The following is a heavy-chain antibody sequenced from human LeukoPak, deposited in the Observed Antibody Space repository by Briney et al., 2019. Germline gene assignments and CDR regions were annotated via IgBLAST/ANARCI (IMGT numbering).Heavy chain of an antibody. J-gene: IGHJ4*02. CDR2: ISSNGGST. CDR3: AKSIAAAGTSVVDY. V-gene: IGHV3-64*01. D-gene: IGHD6-13*01. Sequence: GGSLRPSCAASGFTFSSYAMHWVRQAPGKGLEYVSAISSNGGSTYYANSVKGRFTISRDNSKNTLYLQMGSLRAEDMAVYYCAKSIAAAGTSVVDYWGQGTLVTVSS. CDR1: GFTFSSYA.